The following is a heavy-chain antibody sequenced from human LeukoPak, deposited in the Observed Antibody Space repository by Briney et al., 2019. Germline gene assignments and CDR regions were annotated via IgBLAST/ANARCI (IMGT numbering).Heavy chain of an antibody. D-gene: IGHD3-22*01. J-gene: IGHJ4*02. V-gene: IGHV3-23*01. CDR3: AKVPISGYYYDY. CDR1: GFTFSSYA. Sequence: GGSLRLSCAASGFTFSSYAMSWVRQAPGKGLEWVSAISGSGGSTHYADSVKGRFTISRDNSKNTLYLQMNSLRAEDTAVYYCAKVPISGYYYDYWGQGTLVTVSP. CDR2: ISGSGGST.